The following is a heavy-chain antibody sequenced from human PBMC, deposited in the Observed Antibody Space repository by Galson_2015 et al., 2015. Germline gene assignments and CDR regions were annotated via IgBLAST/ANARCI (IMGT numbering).Heavy chain of an antibody. D-gene: IGHD6-19*01. J-gene: IGHJ3*02. CDR1: GFTISGYG. CDR3: ATDRNTGAGAFEI. V-gene: IGHV3-33*01. CDR2: IWYDGSNK. Sequence: SLRLSCAASGFTISGYGMHWVRQAPGKGLEWVAVIWYDGSNKYHADSVKGRFTISRDNSKNTLYLQMNTLRVEDTAVYYCATDRNTGAGAFEIWGQGTVVTVS.